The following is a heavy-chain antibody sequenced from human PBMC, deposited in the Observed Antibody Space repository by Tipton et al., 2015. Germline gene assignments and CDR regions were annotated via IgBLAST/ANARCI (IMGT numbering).Heavy chain of an antibody. J-gene: IGHJ6*02. D-gene: IGHD1-1*01. CDR3: ARGTGPTYYYGMDV. Sequence: SLRLSCAASGFTFSTYNMNWVRQAPGKGLEWVSSISSSSTYIYYADSVKGRFTISRDNAKNSLYLQMNSLRAEDTAVYYCARGTGPTYYYGMDVWGQGTTVTVSS. CDR1: GFTFSTYN. CDR2: ISSSSTYI. V-gene: IGHV3-21*01.